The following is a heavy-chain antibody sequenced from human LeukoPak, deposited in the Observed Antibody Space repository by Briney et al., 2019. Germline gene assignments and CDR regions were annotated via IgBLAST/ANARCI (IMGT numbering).Heavy chain of an antibody. V-gene: IGHV3-7*01. J-gene: IGHJ4*02. CDR3: ARAVDVADY. Sequence: GGSLRLSCVASGFIFTDHWMSWVRQAPGKGLEWVADIKEDESAKFYADSVRGRFTISRDNAKNSLYLQMNNLRVEDTAVYYCARAVDVADYWGRGTLVTVSS. D-gene: IGHD3-16*01. CDR1: GFIFTDHW. CDR2: IKEDESAK.